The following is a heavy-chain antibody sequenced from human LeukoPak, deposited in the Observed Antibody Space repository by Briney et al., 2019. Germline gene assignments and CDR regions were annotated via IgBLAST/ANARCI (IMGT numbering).Heavy chain of an antibody. CDR3: AGPAANYYDSSDY. D-gene: IGHD3-22*01. CDR1: GGSISSSSYY. Sequence: SETLSLTCTVSGGSISSSSYYWGWIRQPPGKGLEWIGSIYYSGSTYYNPSLKSRVTISVDTSKNQFSLKLSSVTAADTAVYYCAGPAANYYDSSDYWGQGTLVTVSS. J-gene: IGHJ4*02. CDR2: IYYSGST. V-gene: IGHV4-39*01.